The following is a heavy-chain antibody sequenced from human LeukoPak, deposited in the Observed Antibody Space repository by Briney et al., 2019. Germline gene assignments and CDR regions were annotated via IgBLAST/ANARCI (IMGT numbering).Heavy chain of an antibody. J-gene: IGHJ4*02. V-gene: IGHV3-11*01. CDR2: ISRSGNTI. Sequence: GSLRLSCAASGITFSDYHMSWIRQAPGKGLEWVSYISRSGNTIYYADSVKGRFTISRDNAKNSLYLQMNSLRAEDTAVYYCARVPPYYFDYWGQGTLVTVSS. CDR1: GITFSDYH. CDR3: ARVPPYYFDY.